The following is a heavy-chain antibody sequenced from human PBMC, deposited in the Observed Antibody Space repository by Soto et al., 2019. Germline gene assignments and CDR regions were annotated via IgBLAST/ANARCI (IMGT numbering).Heavy chain of an antibody. Sequence: QWQLQESGSGLGKPSQTLSLTCTVSGGSMRTDDHSWSWIRQAPGKGLEWIGYIYHTGATHRNPSLSSRVTISIDTSKSQFSLQLNSVTAADTAVYYCARDSTRDTSGYWIWFDPWGLGILVTVS. J-gene: IGHJ5*02. D-gene: IGHD6-19*01. V-gene: IGHV4-30-2*01. CDR2: IYHTGAT. CDR3: ARDSTRDTSGYWIWFDP. CDR1: GGSMRTDDHS.